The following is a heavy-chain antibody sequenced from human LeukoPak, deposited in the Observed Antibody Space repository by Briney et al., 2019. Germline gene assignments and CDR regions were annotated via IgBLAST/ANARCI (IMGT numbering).Heavy chain of an antibody. CDR3: ARDYRRDGYKMRGGAFFDY. CDR2: ISAYNGNT. V-gene: IGHV1-18*01. D-gene: IGHD5-24*01. Sequence: ASVKVSCKASGYTFTSYGISWVRQAPGQGLEWMGWISAYNGNTNDAQKLQGRVTMTTDTSTSTAYMELRSLRSDDTAVYYCARDYRRDGYKMRGGAFFDYWGQATLVTVSS. CDR1: GYTFTSYG. J-gene: IGHJ4*02.